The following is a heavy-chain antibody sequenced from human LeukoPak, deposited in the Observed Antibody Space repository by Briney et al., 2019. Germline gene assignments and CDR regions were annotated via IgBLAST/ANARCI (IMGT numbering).Heavy chain of an antibody. CDR2: IDHSGDT. J-gene: IGHJ1*01. CDR3: ARGSPFQE. CDR1: GGSISGFY. Sequence: PSPTLSLTCAVHGGSISGFYYTWLRQPPGKGLEWLGEIDHSGDTNYNPSIKSRAIVSVDTSKSQFSLKLTSVTAADAAVYYCARGSPFQEWGQGTLVTVSS. V-gene: IGHV4-34*01.